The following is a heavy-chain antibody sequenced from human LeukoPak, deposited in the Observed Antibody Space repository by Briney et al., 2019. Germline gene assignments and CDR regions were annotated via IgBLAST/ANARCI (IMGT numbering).Heavy chain of an antibody. V-gene: IGHV4-39*07. CDR1: GGSISSSSYY. CDR3: ARGQSVGSNINWFDP. J-gene: IGHJ5*02. CDR2: IYYSGST. Sequence: SETLSLTCTVSGGSISSSSYYWGWIRQPPGKGLEWIGSIYYSGSTYYNPSLKSRVTISVDTSKNQFSLKLSSVTAADTAVYYCARGQSVGSNINWFDPWGQGTLVTVSS. D-gene: IGHD1-26*01.